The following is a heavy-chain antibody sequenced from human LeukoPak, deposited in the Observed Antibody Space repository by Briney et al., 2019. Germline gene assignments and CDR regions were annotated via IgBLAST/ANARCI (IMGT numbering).Heavy chain of an antibody. V-gene: IGHV1-69*04. CDR2: IIPILGIA. J-gene: IGHJ5*02. Sequence: ASVKVSCKASGGTFSSYAISWVRQAPGQGLEWMGRIIPILGIANYAQKFQGRVTITADKSTSTAYMELSSLRSEDTAVYYCARAVATTRTDWFDPWGQRTLVTVSS. CDR1: GGTFSSYA. CDR3: ARAVATTRTDWFDP. D-gene: IGHD5-12*01.